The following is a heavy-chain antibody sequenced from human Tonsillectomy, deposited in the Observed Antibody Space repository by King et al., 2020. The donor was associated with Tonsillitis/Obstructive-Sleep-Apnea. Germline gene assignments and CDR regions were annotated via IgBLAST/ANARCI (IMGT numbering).Heavy chain of an antibody. Sequence: VQLVESGGGLVQPGGSLRLSCAASGFTCSNYWMSWVRQAPGKGLEWGANIKQDGSEKYYVDSVKGRFTISRDNAKNSLYLQLNSLRAEDTAVFYCAREWSTSSMDVWGKGTTVTVSS. V-gene: IGHV3-7*04. J-gene: IGHJ6*03. CDR2: IKQDGSEK. CDR3: AREWSTSSMDV. D-gene: IGHD2-2*01. CDR1: GFTCSNYW.